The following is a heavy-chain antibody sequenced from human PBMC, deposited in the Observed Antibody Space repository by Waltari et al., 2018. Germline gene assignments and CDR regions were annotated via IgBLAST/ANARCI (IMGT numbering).Heavy chain of an antibody. D-gene: IGHD3-10*01. CDR3: ARCRGVQGSHTGGMDV. J-gene: IGHJ6*02. V-gene: IGHV4-34*01. CDR1: GGSFRGYY. CDR2: LNHSGST. Sequence: QVQLPQWGAGLLKPSETLSLTCAVYGGSFRGYYWSWIRPPPGKGLEWIGELNHSGSTNYNPSLKSRVTISVDTAKNQFSLKLSSVTAADTAVYYCARCRGVQGSHTGGMDVWGQGTTVTVSS.